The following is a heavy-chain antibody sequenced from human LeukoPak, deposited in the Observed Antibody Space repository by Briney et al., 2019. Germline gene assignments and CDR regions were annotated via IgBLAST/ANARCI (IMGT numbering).Heavy chain of an antibody. CDR1: GGSFSGYY. CDR3: ARANWGSGIDY. V-gene: IGHV4-34*01. CDR2: INHSGST. J-gene: IGHJ4*02. D-gene: IGHD7-27*01. Sequence: PSETLSLTCAVYGGSFSGYYWSWIRQPPGKGLEWIGEINHSGSTNYNPSLKSRVTISVDTSKNQFSLKLSSVTAADTAVYYCARANWGSGIDYWGQGSLVIVSS.